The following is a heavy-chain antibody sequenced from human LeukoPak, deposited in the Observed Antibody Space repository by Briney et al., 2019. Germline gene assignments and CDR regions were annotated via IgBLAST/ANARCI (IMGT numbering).Heavy chain of an antibody. D-gene: IGHD6-13*01. J-gene: IGHJ5*02. CDR1: GFTFSTYW. CDR2: IKQDGGEK. CDR3: AKDQAGYSSSGSWFDP. V-gene: IGHV3-7*03. Sequence: PGRSLRLSCAASGFTFSTYWMSWVRQAPGKGLEWVANIKQDGGEKYYVDSVKGRFTISRDNAKNSLYLQMNSLRAEDTALYYCAKDQAGYSSSGSWFDPWGQGTLVTVSS.